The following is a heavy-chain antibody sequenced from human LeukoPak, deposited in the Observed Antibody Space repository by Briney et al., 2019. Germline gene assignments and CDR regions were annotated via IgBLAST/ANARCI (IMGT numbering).Heavy chain of an antibody. J-gene: IGHJ3*02. D-gene: IGHD2-2*01. CDR3: ARGAMTERTFDI. V-gene: IGHV3-33*01. Sequence: GGSRRLSCATSGFTFSNYAMHWVRQAPGKGLEWVAVIWYDGINKYYADSVKGRFTISRDNSKNTLSVQMNSLRVEDTAVYYCARGAMTERTFDIWGQGTKVTVSS. CDR2: IWYDGINK. CDR1: GFTFSNYA.